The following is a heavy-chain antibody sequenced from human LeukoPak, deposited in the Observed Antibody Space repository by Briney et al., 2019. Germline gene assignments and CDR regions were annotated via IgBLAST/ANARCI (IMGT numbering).Heavy chain of an antibody. CDR1: GFTFSSNW. CDR2: IKQDGSEK. CDR3: AREVYYYDSSGYYLGYMDV. J-gene: IGHJ6*03. Sequence: GGSLRLSCAASGFTFSSNWMSWVRQAPGKGLEWVANIKQDGSEKYYVDSVKGRFTISRDNAKNSLYLQMNSLRAEDTAVYYCAREVYYYDSSGYYLGYMDVWGKGTTVTVSS. D-gene: IGHD3-22*01. V-gene: IGHV3-7*01.